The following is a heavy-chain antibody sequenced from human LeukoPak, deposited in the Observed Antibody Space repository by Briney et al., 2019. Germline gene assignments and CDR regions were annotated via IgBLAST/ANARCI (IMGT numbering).Heavy chain of an antibody. CDR1: GGSISSGGYY. Sequence: QTLSLTCTVSGGSISSGGYYWSWIRQHPGTGLEWIGYIYYSGSTYYNPSLKSRVTISVDTSKNQFSLKLSSVTAADTAVYYCARVWAGIAARRLTFDYWGQGTLVTVSS. D-gene: IGHD6-6*01. V-gene: IGHV4-31*03. CDR2: IYYSGST. CDR3: ARVWAGIAARRLTFDY. J-gene: IGHJ4*02.